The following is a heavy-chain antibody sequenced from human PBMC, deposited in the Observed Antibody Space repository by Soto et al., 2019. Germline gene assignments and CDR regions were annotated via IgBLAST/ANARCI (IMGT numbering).Heavy chain of an antibody. J-gene: IGHJ4*02. CDR3: AAYYDFWSGYYAFDY. V-gene: IGHV3-23*01. CDR2: ISGSGGST. D-gene: IGHD3-3*01. Sequence: GGSLRLSCAVSGFTFSSYAMSWVRQAPGKGLEWVPAISGSGGSTYYADSVKGRFTISRDNSKNTLYLQMNSLRAEDTAVCYCAAYYDFWSGYYAFDYWGQGTLVTVSS. CDR1: GFTFSSYA.